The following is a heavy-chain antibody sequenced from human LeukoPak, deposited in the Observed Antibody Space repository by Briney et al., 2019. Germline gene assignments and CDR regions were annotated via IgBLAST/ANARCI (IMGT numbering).Heavy chain of an antibody. J-gene: IGHJ4*02. CDR2: IYYSGST. D-gene: IGHD6-19*01. CDR1: GGSISSSSYY. V-gene: IGHV4-39*01. Sequence: PSETLSLTCTVSGGSISSSSYYWGWIRQPPGKGLEWIGSIYYSGSTYYNPFLKSRVTISVDTSKNQFSLKLSSVTAADTAVYYCASPLSSGWSEFDYWGQGTLVTVSS. CDR3: ASPLSSGWSEFDY.